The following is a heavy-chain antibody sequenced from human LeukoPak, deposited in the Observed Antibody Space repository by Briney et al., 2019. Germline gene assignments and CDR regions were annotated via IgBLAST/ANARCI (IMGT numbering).Heavy chain of an antibody. CDR3: ARDPYPPGYYYGMDV. J-gene: IGHJ6*04. CDR2: INSDGSST. V-gene: IGHV3-74*01. Sequence: GGSLRLSCAASGFTFNSYWMHWVRQAPGKGLVWVSRINSDGSSTSYADSVKGRFTISRDNAKNTLYLQMNSLRAEDTAVYYCARDPYPPGYYYGMDVWGTGTTVTVSS. CDR1: GFTFNSYW.